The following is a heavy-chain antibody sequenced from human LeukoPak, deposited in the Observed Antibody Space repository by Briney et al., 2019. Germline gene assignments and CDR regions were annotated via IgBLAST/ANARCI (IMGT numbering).Heavy chain of an antibody. V-gene: IGHV3-49*04. CDR2: ITSKPYGETS. CDR3: VRHDGMVLPV. D-gene: IGHD3-3*01. CDR1: GFTFGDHS. Sequence: GGSLRLSCTGSGFTFGDHSMSWVRQAPGKGLEWVGFITSKPYGETSHYAASVSGRFSLSRDDSKSIAYLQMNSLKTEDTAVYYCVRHDGMVLPVWGQGTLVTVSS. J-gene: IGHJ4*02.